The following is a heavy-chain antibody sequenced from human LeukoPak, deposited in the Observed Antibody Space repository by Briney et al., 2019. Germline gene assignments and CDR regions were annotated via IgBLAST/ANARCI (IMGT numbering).Heavy chain of an antibody. D-gene: IGHD4/OR15-4a*01. CDR1: GLPLCDCW. CDR2: INRGGSET. CDR3: ARDRSRCFY. Sequence: GGSLRLSCAVSGLPLCDCWMTWVRQAPGKGVEWVATINRGGSETYYVASVKGRFTISRDDARNTLVLQMNSLRAEDTAVYYCARDRSRCFYWGQGTLVTVSS. J-gene: IGHJ4*02. V-gene: IGHV3-7*01.